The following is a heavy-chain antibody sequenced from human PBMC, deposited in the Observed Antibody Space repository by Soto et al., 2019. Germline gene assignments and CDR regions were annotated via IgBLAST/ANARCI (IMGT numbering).Heavy chain of an antibody. V-gene: IGHV1-46*01. CDR2: VNPSGGST. D-gene: IGHD2-15*01. J-gene: IGHJ1*01. Sequence: ASVKVSCKASGYIFTAYSMHWVRQAPGQGLEWMGVVNPSGGSTNYAQKFQGRITLTRDTSRNTVYMDLSSLTSEDTAVYYCAREENCSDGICYSEYFQRWGQGTLVTVSS. CDR3: AREENCSDGICYSEYFQR. CDR1: GYIFTAYS.